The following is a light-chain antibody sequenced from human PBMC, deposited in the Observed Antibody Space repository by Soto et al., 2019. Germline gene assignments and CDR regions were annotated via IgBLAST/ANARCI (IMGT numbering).Light chain of an antibody. CDR2: LNSDGSH. CDR3: QTWGTGIHWV. Sequence: PVLTQSPSASASLGASVKLTCTLSSGHSSYAIAWHQQQQEKGPRYLMKLNSDGSHSKGDGIPDRFSGSSSGAERYLTISSLQSEDEDDYYCQTWGTGIHWVFGGGTKVTVL. V-gene: IGLV4-69*01. J-gene: IGLJ3*02. CDR1: SGHSSYA.